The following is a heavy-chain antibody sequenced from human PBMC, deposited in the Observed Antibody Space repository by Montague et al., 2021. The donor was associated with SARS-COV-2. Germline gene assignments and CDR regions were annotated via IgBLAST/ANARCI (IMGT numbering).Heavy chain of an antibody. Sequence: SETLSLTCTVSDGSINNYYWSWIRQPAGKGLEWIGDIYYSGSTNYNPSLKSRVTISVDTSKNQFSLKLSSVTAVDTAVYHCARGGGHSADYYYGMDVWGQGTTVTVSS. CDR2: IYYSGST. CDR1: DGSINNYY. J-gene: IGHJ6*02. CDR3: ARGGGHSADYYYGMDV. V-gene: IGHV4-59*01. D-gene: IGHD2-21*01.